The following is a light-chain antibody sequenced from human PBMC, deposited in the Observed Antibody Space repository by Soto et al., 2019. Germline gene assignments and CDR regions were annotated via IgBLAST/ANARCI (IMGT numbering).Light chain of an antibody. Sequence: EIVLTHSPGTLSLSPVERATLSCRASQSVGGDVAWYQQKPGQAPRLLIFGASTRPAGIPAGFSGSGSATEFTLTISSLQSEDFAVYYCQQYNKWPLTFGGGTKVDIK. V-gene: IGKV3-15*01. J-gene: IGKJ4*01. CDR2: GAS. CDR3: QQYNKWPLT. CDR1: QSVGGD.